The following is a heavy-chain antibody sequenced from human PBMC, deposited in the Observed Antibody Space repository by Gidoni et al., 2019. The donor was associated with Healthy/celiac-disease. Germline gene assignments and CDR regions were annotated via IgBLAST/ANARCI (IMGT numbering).Heavy chain of an antibody. CDR1: CGSFSGYY. CDR3: ARAGIVATNYYYYYMDV. CDR2: INHSGST. J-gene: IGHJ6*03. Sequence: QVQLQQWRAGLLKPSETLSLTCAVYCGSFSGYYWSWIRQPPGKGLEWIGEINHSGSTNYNPSLKSRVTISVDTSKNQFSLKLSSVTAADTAVYYCARAGIVATNYYYYYMDVWGKGTTVTVSS. V-gene: IGHV4-34*01. D-gene: IGHD5-12*01.